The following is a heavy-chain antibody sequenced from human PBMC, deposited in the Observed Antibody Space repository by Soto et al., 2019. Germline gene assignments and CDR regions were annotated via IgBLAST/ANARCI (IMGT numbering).Heavy chain of an antibody. D-gene: IGHD3-10*01. V-gene: IGHV4-39*01. Sequence: QLQLQESGPGLVKPSETLSLTCTVSGGSISSSSYYWGWIRQPPGKGLEWIGCIYYRGNTYYSPSLTSRVTISVDTSRRQFSRKLSSVTAADTAVYYCAGWYGEFPLYGIDVWGQGTTVIVSS. J-gene: IGHJ6*02. CDR3: AGWYGEFPLYGIDV. CDR1: GGSISSSSYY. CDR2: IYYRGNT.